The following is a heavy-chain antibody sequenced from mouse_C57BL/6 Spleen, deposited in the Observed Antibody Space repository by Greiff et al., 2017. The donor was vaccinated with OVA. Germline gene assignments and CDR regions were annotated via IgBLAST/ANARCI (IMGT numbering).Heavy chain of an antibody. Sequence: VQLQQSGAELVKPGASVKLSCTASGFNIKDYYMHWVKQRTEQGLEWIGRIDPEDGETKYAPKFPGQATITADTSSTTAYLQLSSLTSEDTAVYYCARNSLFDYWGQGTTLTVSS. J-gene: IGHJ2*01. CDR1: GFNIKDYY. V-gene: IGHV14-2*01. CDR2: IDPEDGET. CDR3: ARNSLFDY.